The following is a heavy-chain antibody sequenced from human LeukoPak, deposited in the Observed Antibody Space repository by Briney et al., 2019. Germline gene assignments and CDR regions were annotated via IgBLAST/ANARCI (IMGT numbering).Heavy chain of an antibody. J-gene: IGHJ4*02. CDR3: AKASRASCGGAFCYHFDS. D-gene: IGHD2-21*01. V-gene: IGHV3-23*01. CDR1: GFTFKNYA. CDR2: ISGTGGST. Sequence: GGSLRLSCAASGFTFKNYALTWVRQAPGKGPEWVSGISGTGGSTFYADSVRGRFTISRDNSKNTVYLQMNSLRAEDTAVYYCAKASRASCGGAFCYHFDSWGPGTLVTVSS.